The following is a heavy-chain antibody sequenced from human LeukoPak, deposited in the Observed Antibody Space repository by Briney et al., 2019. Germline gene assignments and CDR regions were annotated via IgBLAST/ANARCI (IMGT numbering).Heavy chain of an antibody. CDR2: IYSGGST. D-gene: IGHD3-9*01. Sequence: RGGSLRLPCAASGFTVSSNYMSWVRQAPGKGLEWVSVIYSGGSTYYADSVKGRFTISRDNSKNTLYLQMNSLRAEDTAVYYCARAGGGYYDILTGYYTPRNPFDYWGQGTLVTVSS. V-gene: IGHV3-66*01. CDR1: GFTVSSNY. J-gene: IGHJ4*02. CDR3: ARAGGGYYDILTGYYTPRNPFDY.